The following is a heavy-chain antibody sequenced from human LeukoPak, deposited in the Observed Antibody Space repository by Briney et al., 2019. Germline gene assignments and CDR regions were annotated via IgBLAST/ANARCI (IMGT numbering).Heavy chain of an antibody. V-gene: IGHV3-53*01. D-gene: IGHD1-26*01. Sequence: GGSLRLSCAASGFTVSTNYMSWVRQAPGKGLEWVSVTYSGGSTHYADSVKGRFTISRDNSKNTLYLQMNNLRPEDTAVYFCARDLRDSRGSYGSDYWGQGTLVTVSS. CDR2: TYSGGST. CDR3: ARDLRDSRGSYGSDY. J-gene: IGHJ4*02. CDR1: GFTVSTNY.